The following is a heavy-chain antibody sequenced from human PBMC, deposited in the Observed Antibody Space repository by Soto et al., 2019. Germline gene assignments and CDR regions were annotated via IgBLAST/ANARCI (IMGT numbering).Heavy chain of an antibody. CDR1: ESTFMHYD. V-gene: IGHV1-8*01. Sequence: GASVKVCCKASESTFMHYDSSKVRQATGQGLEWMGWMNPNRGNTGYALKFQGRVSMTRNTPIYTVYLELSSLASDDTAVYYCVRMASSGTLNWFDPWGQGTLVPVS. CDR2: MNPNRGNT. D-gene: IGHD1-1*01. J-gene: IGHJ5*02. CDR3: VRMASSGTLNWFDP.